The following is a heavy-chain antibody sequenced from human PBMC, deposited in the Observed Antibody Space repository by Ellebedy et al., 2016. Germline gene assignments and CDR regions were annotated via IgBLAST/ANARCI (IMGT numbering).Heavy chain of an antibody. D-gene: IGHD1-26*01. V-gene: IGHV1-3*01. Sequence: ASVKVSCKASGYTFTSYGISWVRQAPGQRLEWMGWTNAGNGNTKYSQKFQGRVTITRDTSASTAYMELSSLRSEDTAVYYCASSQWELLQGDYYYYGMDVWGQGTTVTVSS. CDR1: GYTFTSYG. J-gene: IGHJ6*02. CDR2: TNAGNGNT. CDR3: ASSQWELLQGDYYYYGMDV.